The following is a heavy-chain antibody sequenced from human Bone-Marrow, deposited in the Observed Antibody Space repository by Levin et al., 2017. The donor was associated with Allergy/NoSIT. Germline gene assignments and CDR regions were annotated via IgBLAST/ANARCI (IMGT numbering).Heavy chain of an antibody. CDR2: ISGSGGST. J-gene: IGHJ3*02. V-gene: IGHV3-23*01. D-gene: IGHD2-2*01. CDR1: GFTFSSYA. Sequence: GESLKISCAASGFTFSSYAMSWVRQAPGKGLEWVSAISGSGGSTYYADSVKGRFTISRDNSKNTLYLQMNSLRAEDTAVYYCAKIEGVVPAAIIILGAFDIWGQGTMVTVSS. CDR3: AKIEGVVPAAIIILGAFDI.